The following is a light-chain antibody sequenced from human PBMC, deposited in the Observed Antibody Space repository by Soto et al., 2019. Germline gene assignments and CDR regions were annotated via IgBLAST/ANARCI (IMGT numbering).Light chain of an antibody. CDR3: QQYDNWLT. J-gene: IGKJ4*01. Sequence: EIVMTQSPATLSVSPVERATLSCRASQSVSSKLAWYQQKPGQAPRLLIYGASTRATGLPARFSGSGSGTEFTLTISGLQSGDFAIYYCQQYDNWLTFGGGTKVDI. CDR2: GAS. CDR1: QSVSSK. V-gene: IGKV3-15*01.